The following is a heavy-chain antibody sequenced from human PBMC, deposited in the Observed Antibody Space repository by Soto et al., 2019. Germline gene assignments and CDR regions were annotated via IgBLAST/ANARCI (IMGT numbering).Heavy chain of an antibody. Sequence: EVQLVESGGGLVKPGGYLRLSCAASGFTFSSYSMNWVRQAPGKGLEWVSSISTSSSYIYYAVSVKGRFTISRDNAKNSLYLQMNSLRAEDTAVYYCTRPLHYYDGSGYYAYCGQGTLVTVSS. D-gene: IGHD3-22*01. CDR2: ISTSSSYI. CDR1: GFTFSSYS. V-gene: IGHV3-21*01. J-gene: IGHJ4*02. CDR3: TRPLHYYDGSGYYAY.